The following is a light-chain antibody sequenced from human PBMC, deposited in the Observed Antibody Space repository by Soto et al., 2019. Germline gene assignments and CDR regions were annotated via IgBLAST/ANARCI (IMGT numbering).Light chain of an antibody. V-gene: IGLV1-44*01. CDR3: AAWDDSLNGYV. CDR1: SSSIGSNS. J-gene: IGLJ1*01. CDR2: SNN. Sequence: QSALTQPPSASGTPGQRVTISCSVSSSSIGSNSVSWYQQLPGTAPKLLTYSNNQRPSGVPDRFSGSKSGTSASLAISGLQSGDEADYYCAAWDDSLNGYVFGTGTKVTLL.